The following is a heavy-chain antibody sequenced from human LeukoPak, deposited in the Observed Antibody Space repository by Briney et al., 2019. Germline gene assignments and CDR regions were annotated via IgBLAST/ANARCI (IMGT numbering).Heavy chain of an antibody. J-gene: IGHJ4*02. V-gene: IGHV4-59*12. CDR1: GGSISSYY. Sequence: SETLSLTCTVSGGSISSYYWSWIRQPPGKGLEWIGYIYYSGSTNYNPSLKSRVTISVDTSKNQFSLKLSSVTAADTAVYYCARESRGLSGDYWGQGTLVTVSS. CDR3: ARESRGLSGDY. CDR2: IYYSGST. D-gene: IGHD3-10*01.